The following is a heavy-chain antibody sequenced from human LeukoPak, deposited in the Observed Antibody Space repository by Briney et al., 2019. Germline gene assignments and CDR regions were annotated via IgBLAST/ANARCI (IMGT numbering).Heavy chain of an antibody. V-gene: IGHV1-18*01. CDR2: ISAYNGNT. Sequence: GASVKVSCKASGYTFTSYGISWVRQAPGQGLEWMGWISAYNGNTNYAQKLQGRVTMTTDTSTSTAYMELRSLRSDDTAVYYRARVVTIFGVVITEIDAFDIWGQGTMVTVSS. CDR1: GYTFTSYG. CDR3: ARVVTIFGVVITEIDAFDI. D-gene: IGHD3-3*01. J-gene: IGHJ3*02.